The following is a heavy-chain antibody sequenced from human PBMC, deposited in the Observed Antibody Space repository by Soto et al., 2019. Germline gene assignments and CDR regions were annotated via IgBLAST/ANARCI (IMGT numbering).Heavy chain of an antibody. V-gene: IGHV3-21*01. CDR2: ISSSSSYI. CDR1: GFTFSSYS. CDR3: AREGYDSSGYYYHAFDI. J-gene: IGHJ3*02. D-gene: IGHD3-22*01. Sequence: GGSLRLSCAASGFTFSSYSMNWVRQAPGEGLEWVSSISSSSSYIYYADSVKGRFTISRDNAKNSLYLQMNSLRAEDTAVYYCAREGYDSSGYYYHAFDIWGQGTMVTVSS.